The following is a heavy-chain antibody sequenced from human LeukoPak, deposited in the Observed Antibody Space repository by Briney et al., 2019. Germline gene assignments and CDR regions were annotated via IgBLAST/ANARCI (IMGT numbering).Heavy chain of an antibody. J-gene: IGHJ6*01. CDR1: GFTFSSYE. CDR2: ISSSGSTI. CDR3: AELGIAMIGGV. D-gene: IGHD3-10*02. V-gene: IGHV3-48*03. Sequence: GGSLRLSCAASGFTFSSYEMNWVRQPPGKGLEWVSYISSSGSTIYYADSRKGRFTISRNNAKNSLYQQMTSLRAEATAVYYCAELGIAMIGGVWGKGTTVT.